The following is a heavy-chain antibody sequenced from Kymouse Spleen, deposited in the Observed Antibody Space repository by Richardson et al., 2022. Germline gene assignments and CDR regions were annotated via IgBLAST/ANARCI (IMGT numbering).Heavy chain of an antibody. V-gene: IGHV3-21*03. J-gene: IGHJ6*02. CDR1: GFTFSSYS. CDR2: ISSSSSYI. D-gene: IGHD6-13*01. CDR3: ASRGIYIAAAGTDYYGMDV. Sequence: EVQLVESGGGLVKPGGSLRLSCAASGFTFSSYSMNWVRQAPGKGLEWVSSISSSSSYIYYADSVKGRFTISRDNAKNSLYLQMNSLRAEDTAVYYCASRGIYIAAAGTDYYGMDVWGQGTTVTVSS.